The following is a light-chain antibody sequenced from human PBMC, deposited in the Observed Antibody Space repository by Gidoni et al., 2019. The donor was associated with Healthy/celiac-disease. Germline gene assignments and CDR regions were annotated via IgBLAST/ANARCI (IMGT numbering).Light chain of an antibody. CDR3: QQYGSSPF. Sequence: EIVLTQSPGTLSLSPGERATLSCRASQSVSSSYLAWYQQKPGQAPRLLIYGASSRATGIPDRFSGSGSVTDFTLTISRLEPEDFAVYYCQQYGSSPFVGQGTKLEIK. CDR1: QSVSSSY. J-gene: IGKJ2*01. V-gene: IGKV3-20*01. CDR2: GAS.